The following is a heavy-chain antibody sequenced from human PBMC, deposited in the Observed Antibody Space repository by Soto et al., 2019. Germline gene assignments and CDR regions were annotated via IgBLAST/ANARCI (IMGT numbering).Heavy chain of an antibody. Sequence: SETLSLTCAVYGGSFSGYYWSWIRQPPGKGLEWIGEINHSGSTNYNPSLKSRVTISVDTSKNQFSLKLSSVTAADTAVYYCARSIVVVVAAAENYYYYMDVWGKGTTVTVSS. CDR2: INHSGST. CDR1: GGSFSGYY. V-gene: IGHV4-34*01. D-gene: IGHD2-15*01. CDR3: ARSIVVVVAAAENYYYYMDV. J-gene: IGHJ6*03.